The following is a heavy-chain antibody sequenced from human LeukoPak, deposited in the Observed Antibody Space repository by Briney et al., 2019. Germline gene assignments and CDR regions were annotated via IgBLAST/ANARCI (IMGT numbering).Heavy chain of an antibody. CDR1: GFTFSSHA. CDR2: MSNDGSNK. CDR3: AKALFPRAVAGRESFDY. Sequence: GGSLRLSCAASGFTFSSHAMDWVRQAPGKGLEWVAVMSNDGSNKYYADSVRGRFTISRDNAKNSLYLQMNSLRAEDTALYYCAKALFPRAVAGRESFDYWGQGTLVTVSS. J-gene: IGHJ4*02. D-gene: IGHD6-19*01. V-gene: IGHV3-30*04.